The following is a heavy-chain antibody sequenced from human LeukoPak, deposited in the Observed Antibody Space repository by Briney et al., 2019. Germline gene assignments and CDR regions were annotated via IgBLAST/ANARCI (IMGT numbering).Heavy chain of an antibody. CDR2: INHSGST. Sequence: SETLSLTCAVYGGSFSGYYWSWIRQPPGKGLEWIGEINHSGSTNYNPSLKSRVTISVDTSKNQFSLKLSSVTAADTAVYYCARGRMVDYWGQGTLVTVSS. V-gene: IGHV4-34*01. CDR3: ARGRMVDY. J-gene: IGHJ4*02. CDR1: GGSFSGYY. D-gene: IGHD2-8*01.